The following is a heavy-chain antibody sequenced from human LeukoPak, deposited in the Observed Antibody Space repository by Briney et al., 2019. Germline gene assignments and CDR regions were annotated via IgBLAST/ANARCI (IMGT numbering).Heavy chain of an antibody. J-gene: IGHJ4*02. CDR1: GYTFSTYA. CDR3: ARVSADYGGNSNLDY. Sequence: ASVKVSCKASGYTFSTYAISWVRQAPGQGLEWMGGIIPIFGTANYAQKFQGRVTITADESTSTAYMELSSLRSEDTAVYYCARVSADYGGNSNLDYWGQGTLVTVSS. CDR2: IIPIFGTA. V-gene: IGHV1-69*13. D-gene: IGHD4-23*01.